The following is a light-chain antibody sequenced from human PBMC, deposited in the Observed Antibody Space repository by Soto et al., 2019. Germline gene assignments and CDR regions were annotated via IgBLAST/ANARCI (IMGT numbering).Light chain of an antibody. Sequence: DIQMTQSPSTLSASVGARVTITCRASQSVNTWLAWYQQKPGKAPVLLIYDASSLKSGVPSRFSGSGSGTEFTLTITSLQPDDFATYYCQQYHIYSGTFGQGTKVDI. CDR1: QSVNTW. CDR3: QQYHIYSGT. J-gene: IGKJ1*01. V-gene: IGKV1-5*01. CDR2: DAS.